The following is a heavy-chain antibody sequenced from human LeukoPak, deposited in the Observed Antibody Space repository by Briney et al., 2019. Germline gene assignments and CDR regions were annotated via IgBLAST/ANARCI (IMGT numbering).Heavy chain of an antibody. J-gene: IGHJ4*02. D-gene: IGHD6-6*01. V-gene: IGHV1-8*03. CDR3: ARGGSSSFDY. Sequence: ASVKASCKASGYTFTGYYMHWVRQATGQGLEWMGWMNPNSGNTGYAQKFQGRVTITRNTSISTAYMELSSLRSEDTAVYYCARGGSSSFDYWGQGTLVTVSS. CDR2: MNPNSGNT. CDR1: GYTFTGYY.